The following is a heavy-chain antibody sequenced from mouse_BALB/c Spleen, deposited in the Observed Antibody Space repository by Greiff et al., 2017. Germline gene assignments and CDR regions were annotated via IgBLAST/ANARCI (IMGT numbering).Heavy chain of an antibody. J-gene: IGHJ4*01. Sequence: EVQLQQSGPGLVKPSQSLSLTCSVTGYSITSGYYWYWIRQFPGNKLEWMGYISYDGSNNYNPSLTNRISITRDTSKNQFFLKLKSVTTEDTATYYCAGAGYYGFQAMDDWGEGTSVTVSS. D-gene: IGHD1-2*01. CDR2: ISYDGSN. V-gene: IGHV3-6*02. CDR3: AGAGYYGFQAMDD. CDR1: GYSITSGYY.